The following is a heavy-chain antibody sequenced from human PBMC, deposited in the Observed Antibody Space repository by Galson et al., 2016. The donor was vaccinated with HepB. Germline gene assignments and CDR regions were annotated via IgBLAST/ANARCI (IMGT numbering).Heavy chain of an antibody. J-gene: IGHJ5*02. CDR1: GFSLSTSGVG. V-gene: IGHV2-5*01. CDR2: IYWNDDK. D-gene: IGHD3-9*01. CDR3: SHRRNEILTGYYSPGWFDP. Sequence: PALVKPTQTLTLTCTFSGFSLSTSGVGVGWIRQSPGKALEWLALIYWNDDKRYSPSLKSRLTITKDTSKNLVVLTMTSMDPVDTATYFCSHRRNEILTGYYSPGWFDPWGPGTLVTVSS.